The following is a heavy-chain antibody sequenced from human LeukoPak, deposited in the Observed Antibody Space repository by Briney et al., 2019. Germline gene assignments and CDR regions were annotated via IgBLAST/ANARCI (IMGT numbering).Heavy chain of an antibody. CDR1: VGTFSSYA. Sequence: TVTVPCKASVGTFSSYAIIWVRQAPGQGLEWMGRIIPILGIANYAQKFQGRVTITADKSTSTAYMELSSLRSEDTAVYYCARDSRGYSGYDSYWGQGTLVTVSS. CDR2: IIPILGIA. CDR3: ARDSRGYSGYDSY. D-gene: IGHD5-12*01. J-gene: IGHJ4*02. V-gene: IGHV1-69*04.